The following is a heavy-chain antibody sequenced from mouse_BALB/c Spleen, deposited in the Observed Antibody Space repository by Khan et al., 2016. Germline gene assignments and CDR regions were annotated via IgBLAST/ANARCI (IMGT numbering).Heavy chain of an antibody. Sequence: QVQLQQSGAELVRPGASVKLSCKALGYTFTDYEMHWVKQTPVHGLEWIGAIHPGGGGSAYNQKFKVRATLTADKSSSTAYMELSSLTSEDSAVYYCAKGLRRGYYFESWGQGTTLTVSS. CDR3: AKGLRRGYYFES. CDR2: IHPGGGGS. J-gene: IGHJ2*01. D-gene: IGHD2-4*01. V-gene: IGHV1-15*01. CDR1: GYTFTDYE.